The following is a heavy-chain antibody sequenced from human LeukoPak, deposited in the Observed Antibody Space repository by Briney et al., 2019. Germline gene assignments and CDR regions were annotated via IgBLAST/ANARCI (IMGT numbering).Heavy chain of an antibody. CDR2: IYYSGST. Sequence: SETLSLTCTVSGGSISPYYWSWIRQPPGKGLEWIGFIYYSGSTNYNPSLKSRVTISLDTSKNQFSLKLSSVTAADTAVYYCARSTWLLDKWGQGTLVTVSS. V-gene: IGHV4-59*01. D-gene: IGHD3-22*01. CDR1: GGSISPYY. CDR3: ARSTWLLDK. J-gene: IGHJ4*02.